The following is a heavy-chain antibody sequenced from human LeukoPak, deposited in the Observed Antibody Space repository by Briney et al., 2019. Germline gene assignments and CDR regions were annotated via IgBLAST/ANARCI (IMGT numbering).Heavy chain of an antibody. CDR3: AKDWGRGYCSSTSCPPLWFDP. CDR1: GFTFSTYS. CDR2: ISSGSRYI. V-gene: IGHV3-21*04. D-gene: IGHD2-2*01. Sequence: GGSLRLSCAASGFTFSTYSMNWVRQAPGKGLEWVSSISSGSRYIYYADSVKGRFTISRDNSKNTLYLQMNSLRAEDTAVYYCAKDWGRGYCSSTSCPPLWFDPWGQGTLVTVSS. J-gene: IGHJ5*02.